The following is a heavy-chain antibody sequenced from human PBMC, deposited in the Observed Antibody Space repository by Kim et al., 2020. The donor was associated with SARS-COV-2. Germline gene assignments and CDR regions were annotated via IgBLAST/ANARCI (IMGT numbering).Heavy chain of an antibody. J-gene: IGHJ4*02. CDR3: AKDLYCSGGSCPQFGRFDY. Sequence: GGSLRLSCAASGFTFSSYAMNWVRQAPGKGLEWVSAISASGVSTYYADSVKGRFTISRDNSKNSRDNSKNTLYLQMNSMRAEDTAVYYCAKDLYCSGGSCPQFGRFDYWGQGTLVTVSS. CDR2: ISASGVST. CDR1: GFTFSSYA. D-gene: IGHD2-15*01. V-gene: IGHV3-23*01.